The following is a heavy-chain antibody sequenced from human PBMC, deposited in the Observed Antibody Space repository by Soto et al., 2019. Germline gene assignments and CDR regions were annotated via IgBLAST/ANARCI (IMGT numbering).Heavy chain of an antibody. V-gene: IGHV3-30*02. J-gene: IGHJ6*02. Sequence: GGSLRLSCAASGFTFSSYGMHWVRQTPGKGLEWVAVIWYDGSNKYYADSVEGRFTISRDNSKNTLYLQMNSLRAEDTAVYYCAQSYYYGSGTTALKKGMDVWGQGPTVTVYS. CDR2: IWYDGSNK. CDR3: AQSYYYGSGTTALKKGMDV. CDR1: GFTFSSYG. D-gene: IGHD3-10*01.